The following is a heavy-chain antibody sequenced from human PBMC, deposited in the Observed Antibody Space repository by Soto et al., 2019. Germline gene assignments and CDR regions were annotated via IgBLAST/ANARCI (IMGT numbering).Heavy chain of an antibody. Sequence: QVQLQQWGAGLLKPSETLSLTCAVYGGSFSGYYWSWIRQPPGKGLEWIGEINHSGSTNYNPSLKSRVTISVDTSKYQFSLKLSAVTAADTAVYYCARAAPRDCSGGGCYCGRDYWGQGTLVTVSS. CDR1: GGSFSGYY. V-gene: IGHV4-34*01. CDR3: ARAAPRDCSGGGCYCGRDY. D-gene: IGHD2-15*01. CDR2: INHSGST. J-gene: IGHJ4*02.